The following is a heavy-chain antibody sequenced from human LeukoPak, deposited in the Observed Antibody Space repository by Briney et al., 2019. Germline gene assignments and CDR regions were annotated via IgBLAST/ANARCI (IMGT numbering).Heavy chain of an antibody. Sequence: PSETLSLACTVSGGSISSYYWSWIRQPPGKGLEWIGYIYYSGSTNYNPSLKSRVTIPVDTSKNQFSLKLSSVTAADTAVYYCARTARYFDWLGNAFDIWGQETMVTVSS. J-gene: IGHJ3*02. D-gene: IGHD3-9*01. CDR1: GGSISSYY. CDR2: IYYSGST. V-gene: IGHV4-59*08. CDR3: ARTARYFDWLGNAFDI.